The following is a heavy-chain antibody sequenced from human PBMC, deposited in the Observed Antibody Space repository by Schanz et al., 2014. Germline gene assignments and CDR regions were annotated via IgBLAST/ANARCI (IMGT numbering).Heavy chain of an antibody. J-gene: IGHJ4*02. Sequence: QGHLVQSGAEVKEPGASVQVSCKASGYVFTAYYMHWVRQAPGQGLEWMGVTNPNGGAEFAQKFQGRVTMTRDTSSTTAYMELNSLRSDDTAVYYCVRELSGGTFDYWGQGALVTVSS. D-gene: IGHD1-1*01. CDR3: VRELSGGTFDY. CDR1: GYVFTAYY. CDR2: TNPNGGA. V-gene: IGHV1-2*02.